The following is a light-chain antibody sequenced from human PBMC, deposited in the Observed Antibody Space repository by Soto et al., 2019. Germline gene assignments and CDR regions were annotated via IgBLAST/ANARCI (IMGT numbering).Light chain of an antibody. Sequence: EIVMTQSPATLSVSTGERVTLSCRASQSVSSNLAWYQQKPGQAPRLLIYGTSTRATGIPGRFSGRGSGTEFTLTISSLQSEDFALYYCQQYNSWLPNTLGQGTKLEIK. J-gene: IGKJ2*01. CDR3: QQYNSWLPNT. V-gene: IGKV3-15*01. CDR2: GTS. CDR1: QSVSSN.